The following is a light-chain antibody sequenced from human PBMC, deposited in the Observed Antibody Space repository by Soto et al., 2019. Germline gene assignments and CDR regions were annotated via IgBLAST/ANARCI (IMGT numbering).Light chain of an antibody. CDR1: QGISSY. CDR2: KAS. J-gene: IGKJ1*01. Sequence: DIQVTQTPSFLSASVGDRVTITCRASQGISSYLAWYQQKPGKAPKLLIYKASTLKSGVPSRFSGSGSGTEFTLTISSLQPDDFATYYCQHYNSYSEAFGQRTKVDI. V-gene: IGKV1-5*03. CDR3: QHYNSYSEA.